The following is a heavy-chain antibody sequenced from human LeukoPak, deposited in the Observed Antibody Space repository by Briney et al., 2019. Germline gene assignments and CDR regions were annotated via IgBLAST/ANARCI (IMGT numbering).Heavy chain of an antibody. CDR1: GGSISSGGYS. J-gene: IGHJ3*02. CDR2: IYHSGST. CDR3: ARFDGCTNGVCYRRRVAFDI. V-gene: IGHV4-30-2*01. Sequence: KPSQTLSLTCAVSGGSISSGGYSWSWIRQPPGRGLEWIGYIYHSGSTYYNPSLKSRVTISVDRSKNQFSLKLSSVTAADTAVYYCARFDGCTNGVCYRRRVAFDIWGQGTMVTVSS. D-gene: IGHD2-8*01.